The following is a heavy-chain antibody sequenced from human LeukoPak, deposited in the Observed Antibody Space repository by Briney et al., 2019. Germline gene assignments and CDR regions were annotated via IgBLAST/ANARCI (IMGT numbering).Heavy chain of an antibody. CDR2: IRSKANSYAT. CDR1: GFTLSGSA. J-gene: IGHJ6*03. Sequence: GGSLRLSCAASGFTLSGSAMHWVRQASGKGLEWVGRIRSKANSYATAYAASVKGRFTISRDDSKNTAYLQMNSLKTEDTAVYYCTFDYYYYMDVWGKGTTVTVSS. CDR3: TFDYYYYMDV. V-gene: IGHV3-73*01.